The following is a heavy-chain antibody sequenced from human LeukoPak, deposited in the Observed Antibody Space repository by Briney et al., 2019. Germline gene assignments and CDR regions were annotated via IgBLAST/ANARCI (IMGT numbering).Heavy chain of an antibody. J-gene: IGHJ4*02. V-gene: IGHV3-48*01. Sequence: GGSLRLSCAASRFIFTSYSMNWVRQAPGRGLEWVSYISSNSSTIHYADSVKGRFTISRDNAKDSLYLQMNSLRAEDTAVYYCGRDRGGWGYDSWGQGTLVTVSS. D-gene: IGHD3-16*01. CDR2: ISSNSSTI. CDR3: GRDRGGWGYDS. CDR1: RFIFTSYS.